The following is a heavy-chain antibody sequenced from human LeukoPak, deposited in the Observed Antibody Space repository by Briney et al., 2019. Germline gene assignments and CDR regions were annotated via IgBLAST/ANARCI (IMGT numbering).Heavy chain of an antibody. CDR3: AREGYYDSSGYP. CDR2: INPNSGGT. V-gene: IGHV1-2*02. CDR1: RYTFTGYY. J-gene: IGHJ5*02. D-gene: IGHD3-22*01. Sequence: ASVKVSCKASRYTFTGYYMHWVRQAPGQGLEWMGWINPNSGGTNYAQKFQGRVTMTRDTSISTAYMELSRLRSDDTAVYYCAREGYYDSSGYPWGQGTLVTVSS.